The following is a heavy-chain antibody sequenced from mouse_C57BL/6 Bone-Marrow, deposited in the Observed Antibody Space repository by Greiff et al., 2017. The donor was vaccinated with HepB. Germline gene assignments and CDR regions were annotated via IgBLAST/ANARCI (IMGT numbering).Heavy chain of an antibody. D-gene: IGHD2-5*01. J-gene: IGHJ3*01. V-gene: IGHV1-76*01. CDR3: ARPTYYSTQFAY. CDR1: GYTFTDYY. Sequence: VQLQQSGAELVRPGASVKLSCKASGYTFTDYYINWVKQRPGQGLEWIARIYPGSGNTYYNEKFKGKATLTAEKSSSTAYMQLSSLTSEDSAVYFCARPTYYSTQFAYWGQGTLVTVSA. CDR2: IYPGSGNT.